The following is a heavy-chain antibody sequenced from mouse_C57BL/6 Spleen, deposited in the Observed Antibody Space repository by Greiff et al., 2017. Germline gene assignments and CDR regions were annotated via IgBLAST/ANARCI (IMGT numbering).Heavy chain of an antibody. CDR2: IDPSDSYT. D-gene: IGHD3-1*01. V-gene: IGHV1-69*01. J-gene: IGHJ4*01. CDR1: GYTFTSYW. Sequence: QVQLQQPGAELVMPGASVKLSCKASGYTFTSYWMHWVKQRPGQGLEWIGEIDPSDSYTNYNQKFKGKSTLTVDQSSSTAYMQLSSLTSEDSEVDYCARGGYEGLYAMDYWGQGTSVTVSS. CDR3: ARGGYEGLYAMDY.